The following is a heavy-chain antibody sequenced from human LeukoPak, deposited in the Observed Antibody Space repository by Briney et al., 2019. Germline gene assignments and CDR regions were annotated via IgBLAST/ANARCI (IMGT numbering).Heavy chain of an antibody. D-gene: IGHD4-23*01. J-gene: IGHJ4*02. Sequence: PGGSLRLSCAASGFTFSGSAMHRVRQASGKGLEWVGRIRSKANSYATAYAASVKGRFTISRDDSKNTAYLQMNSLKTEDTAVYYCFNANYGGNNDYWGQGTLVTVSS. CDR2: IRSKANSYAT. V-gene: IGHV3-73*01. CDR1: GFTFSGSA. CDR3: FNANYGGNNDY.